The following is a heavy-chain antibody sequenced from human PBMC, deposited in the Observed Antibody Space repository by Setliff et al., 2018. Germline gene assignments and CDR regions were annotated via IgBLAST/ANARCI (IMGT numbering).Heavy chain of an antibody. J-gene: IGHJ6*02. CDR2: ISWNSDTI. V-gene: IGHV3-9*03. CDR1: GFSFDDYA. CDR3: ARDSAYSSRTSGMDV. Sequence: SLKISCAASGFSFDDYAMHWVRQAPGKGLEWVSGISWNSDTIGYADSVKGRFTISRDNAKKSLYLQMNSLRAEDMALYYCARDSAYSSRTSGMDVWGQGTTVTVSS. D-gene: IGHD6-13*01.